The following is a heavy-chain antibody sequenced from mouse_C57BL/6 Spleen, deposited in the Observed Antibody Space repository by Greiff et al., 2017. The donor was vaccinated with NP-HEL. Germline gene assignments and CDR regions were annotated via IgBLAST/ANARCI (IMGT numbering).Heavy chain of an antibody. J-gene: IGHJ3*01. CDR1: GYSITSGYY. V-gene: IGHV3-6*01. Sequence: DVQLQESGPGLVKPSQSLSLTCSVTGYSITSGYYWNWIRQFPGNKLEWMGYISYDGSNNYNPSLKNRISITRDTSKNQFFLKLNSVTTEDTATYYCAREYDYDVGFAYWGQGTLVTVSA. CDR2: ISYDGSN. D-gene: IGHD2-4*01. CDR3: AREYDYDVGFAY.